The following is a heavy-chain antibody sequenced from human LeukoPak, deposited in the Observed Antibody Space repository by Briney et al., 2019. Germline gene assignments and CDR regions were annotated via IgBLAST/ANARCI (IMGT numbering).Heavy chain of an antibody. CDR3: ARDPGYYYDSSGYLFDY. CDR1: GYTFTSYY. D-gene: IGHD3-22*01. Sequence: GALVKVSCKASGYTFTSYYMHWVRQAPGQGPEWMGIINPSGGSTSYAQKFQSRVTMTRDTSTSTVYMELSSLRSEDTAVYYCARDPGYYYDSSGYLFDYWGQGTLVTVSS. CDR2: INPSGGST. J-gene: IGHJ4*02. V-gene: IGHV1-46*01.